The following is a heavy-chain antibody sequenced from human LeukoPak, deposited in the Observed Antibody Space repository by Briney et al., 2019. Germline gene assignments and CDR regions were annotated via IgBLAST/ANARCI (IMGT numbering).Heavy chain of an antibody. D-gene: IGHD6-19*01. Sequence: PSETLSLTCAVYGGSFSGYYWSWIRQPPGKGLEWIGEINHSGSTNYNPSLKSPVTISVDTSKNQFSLKLSSVTAADTAVYYCARQLTGYSSGWNYFDYWGQGTLVTVSS. CDR1: GGSFSGYY. J-gene: IGHJ4*02. V-gene: IGHV4-34*01. CDR3: ARQLTGYSSGWNYFDY. CDR2: INHSGST.